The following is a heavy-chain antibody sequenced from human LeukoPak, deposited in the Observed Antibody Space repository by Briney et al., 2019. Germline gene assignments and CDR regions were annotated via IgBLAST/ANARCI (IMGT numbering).Heavy chain of an antibody. V-gene: IGHV6-1*01. D-gene: IGHD6-19*01. J-gene: IGHJ4*02. CDR3: AREVAGTGAFDY. CDR2: TYYRSRWNN. CDR1: GDSVFSNTAA. Sequence: SQTLSLTCAISGDSVFSNTAAWNWIRQSPSRGLEWLGRTYYRSRWNNDNMLSIKSRIIVSPDTSKNQFSLQLDSVTPEDTAVYYCAREVAGTGAFDYWGQGTLVTVSS.